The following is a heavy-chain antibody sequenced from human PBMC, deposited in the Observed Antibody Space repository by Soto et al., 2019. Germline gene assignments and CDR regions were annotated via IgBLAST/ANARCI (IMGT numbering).Heavy chain of an antibody. D-gene: IGHD5-12*01. CDR3: ARDRRDGYNYFYYYGMDV. V-gene: IGHV4-61*01. Sequence: SLTCTVSGGSVSSGNSYWSWIRQPPGRGLEWIGYNYYSGSTNYNPSLKSRVTISVDTSKNQFSLKVTSVTAADAAVYYCARDRRDGYNYFYYYGMDVWGQGTTVTVSS. CDR2: NYYSGST. J-gene: IGHJ6*02. CDR1: GGSVSSGNSY.